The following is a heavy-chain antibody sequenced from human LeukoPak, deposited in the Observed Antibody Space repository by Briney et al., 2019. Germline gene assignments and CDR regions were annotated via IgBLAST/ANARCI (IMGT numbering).Heavy chain of an antibody. CDR3: ARQKRNSSGWYGDY. V-gene: IGHV4-61*02. Sequence: SETLSLTCTVSGGSISSGSYYWSWIRQPAGKGLEWIGRIYTSGSTNYNPSLKSRVTISVDTSKNQFSLKLSSVTAADTAVYYCARQKRNSSGWYGDYWGQGTLVTVSS. J-gene: IGHJ4*02. D-gene: IGHD6-19*01. CDR1: GGSISSGSYY. CDR2: IYTSGST.